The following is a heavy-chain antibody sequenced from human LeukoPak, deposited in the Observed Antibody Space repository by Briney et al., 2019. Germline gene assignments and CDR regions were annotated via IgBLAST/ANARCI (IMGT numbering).Heavy chain of an antibody. V-gene: IGHV4-59*01. CDR3: ARGRGWLQSTPFDY. CDR2: IYYSGST. D-gene: IGHD5-24*01. CDR1: GGSISSYY. J-gene: IGHJ4*02. Sequence: SETLSLTCTVSGGSISSYYWSWIRQPPGKGLEWIGYIYYSGSTNYNPSLKSRVTMSVDTSKNEFSLKLSSVTAADTAVYYCARGRGWLQSTPFDYWGQGTLVTVSS.